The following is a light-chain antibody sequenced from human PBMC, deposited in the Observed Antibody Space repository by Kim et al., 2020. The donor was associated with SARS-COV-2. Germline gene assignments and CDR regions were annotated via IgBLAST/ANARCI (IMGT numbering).Light chain of an antibody. Sequence: DIMMTQSPLSLPVTPGEPASISCRSSQSLLHSNGYNYLDWYLQKPGQSPQLLIYLGSNRASGVPDRFSGSGSGTDFTLKISRVEAEDVGVYYCMQALHAPRTFGQGTKVEIK. CDR3: MQALHAPRT. J-gene: IGKJ1*01. CDR2: LGS. CDR1: QSLLHSNGYNY. V-gene: IGKV2-28*01.